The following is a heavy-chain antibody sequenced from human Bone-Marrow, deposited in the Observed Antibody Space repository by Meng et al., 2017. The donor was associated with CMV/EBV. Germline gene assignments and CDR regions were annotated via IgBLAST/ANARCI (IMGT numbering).Heavy chain of an antibody. V-gene: IGHV1-2*02. CDR1: RYTFTGYY. J-gene: IGHJ4*02. CDR3: GPEVADTPYFEY. CDR2: INAYRGGT. Sequence: APVKVSCKASRYTFTGYYIHWVRQAPGQGLEWMGWINAYRGGTSYAQKFQGRVTMTRDRSISTAYMELSRMRSDDTALYHCGPEVADTPYFEYWGPGTLVTVSS. D-gene: IGHD3-22*01.